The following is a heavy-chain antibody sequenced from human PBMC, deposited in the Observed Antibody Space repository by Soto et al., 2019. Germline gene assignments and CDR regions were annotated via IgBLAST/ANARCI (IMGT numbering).Heavy chain of an antibody. CDR1: GGSFSGYY. V-gene: IGHV4-34*01. CDR3: ASLICSGGSCYIDAFDI. J-gene: IGHJ3*02. D-gene: IGHD2-15*01. Sequence: SETLSLTCAVYGGSFSGYYWSWIRQPPGKGLEWIGEINHSGSTNYNPSLKSRVTISVDTSKNQFSLKLSSVTAADTAVYYCASLICSGGSCYIDAFDIWGQGTMVTVSS. CDR2: INHSGST.